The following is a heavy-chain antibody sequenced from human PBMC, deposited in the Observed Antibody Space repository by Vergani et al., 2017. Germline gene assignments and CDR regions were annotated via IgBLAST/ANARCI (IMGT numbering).Heavy chain of an antibody. Sequence: QVQLQQRGGGLLKPSETLSLTCVVNGGSFTSYHWTWIRLSPGEGLEWVGDIDHTGRPDYNPSLKSRLTMSVDKSRNQFSLTLNSVTATDTAIYFCARVNTETNGHLYYYYYMDVWGQGTAVTVS. J-gene: IGHJ6*03. V-gene: IGHV4-34*01. CDR2: IDHTGRP. CDR1: GGSFTSYH. D-gene: IGHD4-11*01. CDR3: ARVNTETNGHLYYYYYMDV.